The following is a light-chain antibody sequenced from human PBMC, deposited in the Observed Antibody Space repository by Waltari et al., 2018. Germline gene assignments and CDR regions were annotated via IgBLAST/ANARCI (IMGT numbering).Light chain of an antibody. CDR2: MDN. Sequence: QSVLTQPPSVSGTPGQRVTISCSGSSSTIGRTFVYWYQQLPGTAPKLLIYMDNQRPSGVPDRFSGSKSGPSASLAISGLRSEDEGNYYCAAWDDSLSGFVLFGGGTKVTVL. V-gene: IGLV1-47*01. J-gene: IGLJ2*01. CDR1: SSTIGRTF. CDR3: AAWDDSLSGFVL.